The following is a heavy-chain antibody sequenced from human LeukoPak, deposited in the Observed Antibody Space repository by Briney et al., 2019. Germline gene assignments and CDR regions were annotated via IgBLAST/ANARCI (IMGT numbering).Heavy chain of an antibody. D-gene: IGHD3-22*01. V-gene: IGHV3-7*04. CDR2: IKQDGSDK. J-gene: IGHJ4*02. Sequence: PGGSLRLSCASSGFTFSNAWMTWVRQAPGKGLEWVANIKQDGSDKYYVDSVKGRFTISRDNAKNSLYLQMNSLRAKDTAVYYCARVAYSYDSSGYFVFDYWGQGTLVTVSS. CDR1: GFTFSNAW. CDR3: ARVAYSYDSSGYFVFDY.